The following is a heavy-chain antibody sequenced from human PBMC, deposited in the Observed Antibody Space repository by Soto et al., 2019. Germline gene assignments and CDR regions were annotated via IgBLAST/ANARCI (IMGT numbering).Heavy chain of an antibody. V-gene: IGHV1-69*12. J-gene: IGHJ6*02. D-gene: IGHD1-1*01. CDR3: ARDKTGTNYYNGLDV. CDR2: IIPIFNTP. CDR1: GGTFNTYA. Sequence: QVQLVQSGAEVKKPGSSVKVSCKASGGTFNTYAISWVRQAPGQGLEWMGGIIPIFNTPNYAQRFQGRVTITADESTSPAYMELSSLRSEDTALYYCARDKTGTNYYNGLDVWGQGTTVTVSS.